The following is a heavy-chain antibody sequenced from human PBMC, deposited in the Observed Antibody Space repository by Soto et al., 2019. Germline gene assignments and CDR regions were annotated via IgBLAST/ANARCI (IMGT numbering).Heavy chain of an antibody. CDR1: VFTFSFYE. D-gene: IGHD6-13*01. J-gene: IGHJ5*02. V-gene: IGHV3-48*03. Sequence: GGSLRLACAASVFTFSFYEMNWVRQAPGKALDLVSYISSSGSTIYYADSVKGRFTISRDNAKNSLYLQMNSLRAEDTAVYYCARVYRYSSSWYLAANNWFDPWGQGTLVTVSS. CDR2: ISSSGSTI. CDR3: ARVYRYSSSWYLAANNWFDP.